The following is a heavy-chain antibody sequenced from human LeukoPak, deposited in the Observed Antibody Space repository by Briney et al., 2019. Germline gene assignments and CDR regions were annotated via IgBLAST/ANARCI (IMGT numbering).Heavy chain of an antibody. D-gene: IGHD3-22*01. CDR3: AKERITMIVVVIKAGGSFDY. V-gene: IGHV3-23*01. CDR2: ISGSGGST. J-gene: IGHJ4*02. Sequence: GGSLRLPCAASGFTFSSYAMSWVRQAPGKGLEWVSAISGSGGSTYYADSVKGRFTISRDNSKNTLYLQMNSLRAEDTAVYYCAKERITMIVVVIKAGGSFDYWGQGTLVTVSS. CDR1: GFTFSSYA.